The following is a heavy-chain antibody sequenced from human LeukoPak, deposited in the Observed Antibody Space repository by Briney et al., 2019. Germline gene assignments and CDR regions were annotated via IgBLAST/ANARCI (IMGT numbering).Heavy chain of an antibody. D-gene: IGHD3-9*01. V-gene: IGHV3-74*01. CDR3: ARVEVLRYFDWLSDSEYFQH. CDR2: ITNDGSST. Sequence: GGSLRLSCAASGLTFSSHWMHWVRQAPGKGLVWVSRITNDGSSTTYADSVKGRFTISRDNAKNSLYLQMNSLRAEDTAVYYCARVEVLRYFDWLSDSEYFQHWGQGTLVTVSS. CDR1: GLTFSSHW. J-gene: IGHJ1*01.